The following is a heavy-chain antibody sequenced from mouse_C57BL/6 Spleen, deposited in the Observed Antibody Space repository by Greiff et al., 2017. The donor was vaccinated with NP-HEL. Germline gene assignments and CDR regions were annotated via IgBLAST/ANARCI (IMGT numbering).Heavy chain of an antibody. CDR2: IYPGSGST. CDR3: ARGDYSNYEFDY. J-gene: IGHJ2*01. CDR1: GYTFTSYW. D-gene: IGHD2-5*01. V-gene: IGHV1-55*01. Sequence: QVQLQQPGAELVKPGASVKMSCKASGYTFTSYWITWVKQRPGQGLEWIGDIYPGSGSTNYNEKFKCKATLTVDTSSSTAYMQLSSLTSEDSAVYYCARGDYSNYEFDYWGKGTTLTVSS.